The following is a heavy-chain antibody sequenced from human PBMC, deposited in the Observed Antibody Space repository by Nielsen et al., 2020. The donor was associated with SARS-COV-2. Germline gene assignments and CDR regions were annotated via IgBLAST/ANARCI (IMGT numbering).Heavy chain of an antibody. CDR3: ARDTKGLRVGDELVWLGYGFDV. CDR2: IYYSGST. Sequence: SETLSLTCTVSGGSISSGGYYWSWIRQHPGKGLEWIGYIYYSGSTYYNPSLKSRVTISVDTSKNQFSLKLSSVTAADTAVYYCARDTKGLRVGDELVWLGYGFDVWGQGTMVTVSS. J-gene: IGHJ3*01. CDR1: GGSISSGGYY. D-gene: IGHD6-19*01. V-gene: IGHV4-31*03.